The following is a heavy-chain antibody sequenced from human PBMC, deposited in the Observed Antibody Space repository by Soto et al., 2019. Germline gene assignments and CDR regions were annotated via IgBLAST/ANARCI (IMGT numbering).Heavy chain of an antibody. V-gene: IGHV1-69*12. J-gene: IGHJ3*02. CDR2: IIPIFGTA. Sequence: QVQLVQSGAEVKKPGSSVKVSCKASGGTFSSYAISWVRQAPGQGLEWMGGIIPIFGTANYAQKFQGRVTITADETTSTAYMELSGLRSEDTAVYYCAREAYCGGDCYSLSAFDIWGQGTMVTVSS. CDR3: AREAYCGGDCYSLSAFDI. D-gene: IGHD2-21*02. CDR1: GGTFSSYA.